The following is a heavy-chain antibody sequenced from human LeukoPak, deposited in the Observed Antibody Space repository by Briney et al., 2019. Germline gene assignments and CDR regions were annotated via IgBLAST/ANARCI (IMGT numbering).Heavy chain of an antibody. CDR2: IRYDGSNK. Sequence: GGSLRLSCAASGFTFSSYGMHWVRQAPGKGLEWVAFIRYDGSNKYYADSVKGRFTISRDNSKNTLYLQMNSLRAEDTAVYYCANDRRGRIASNYFDYWDQGTLVTVSS. CDR1: GFTFSSYG. CDR3: ANDRRGRIASNYFDY. D-gene: IGHD2-2*01. V-gene: IGHV3-30*02. J-gene: IGHJ4*02.